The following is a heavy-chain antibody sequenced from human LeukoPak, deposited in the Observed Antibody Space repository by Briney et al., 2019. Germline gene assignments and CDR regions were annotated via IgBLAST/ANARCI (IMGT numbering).Heavy chain of an antibody. V-gene: IGHV4-34*01. Sequence: SETPSLTCAVYGGSFSGYYWSWIRQPPGKGLEWIGEINHSGSTNYNPSLKSRVTISVDTSKNQFSLKLSSVTAADTAVYYCAREGVQLRGFYYYYMDVWGKGTTVTVSS. CDR1: GGSFSGYY. D-gene: IGHD1-1*01. J-gene: IGHJ6*03. CDR3: AREGVQLRGFYYYYMDV. CDR2: INHSGST.